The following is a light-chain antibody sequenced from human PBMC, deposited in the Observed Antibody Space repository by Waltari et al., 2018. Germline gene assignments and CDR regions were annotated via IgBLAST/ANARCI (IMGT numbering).Light chain of an antibody. Sequence: IQMTQSPSSLSASVGDTVTIPCRASRAISCYVNWYQQKPGEAPRLLLYASYSLQTGVPSRFSGRGSGTEFTLTISSLQPEDFATYYCQQSATALGITFGQGTRL. V-gene: IGKV1-39*01. CDR3: QQSATALGIT. CDR1: RAISCY. J-gene: IGKJ5*01. CDR2: ASY.